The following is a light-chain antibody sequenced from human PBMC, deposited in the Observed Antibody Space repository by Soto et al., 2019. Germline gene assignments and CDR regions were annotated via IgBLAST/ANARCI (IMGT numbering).Light chain of an antibody. Sequence: EIVMTRSPATLSVSPGERATLSCRASQSVSYNLAWYQQKPGQGPRLLIYGAFTRATGIPARFSGSGSGTEFTLTISSLQSEDFGVYYCQQYKNWPPLTFGGGTKVEIK. CDR2: GAF. V-gene: IGKV3-15*01. CDR1: QSVSYN. J-gene: IGKJ4*01. CDR3: QQYKNWPPLT.